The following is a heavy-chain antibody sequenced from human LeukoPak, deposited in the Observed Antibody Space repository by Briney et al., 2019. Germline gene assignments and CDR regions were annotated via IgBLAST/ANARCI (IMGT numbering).Heavy chain of an antibody. CDR2: ISWNSGSI. Sequence: GGSLRLSCAASGFTFDDYAMHWVRQAPGKGLEWVSGISWNSGSIGYADSVKGRFTISRDNAKNSLYLQMNSLRAEDTALYYCATQSPSYCSGGSCSDYWGRGTLVTVSS. J-gene: IGHJ4*02. D-gene: IGHD2-15*01. V-gene: IGHV3-9*01. CDR3: ATQSPSYCSGGSCSDY. CDR1: GFTFDDYA.